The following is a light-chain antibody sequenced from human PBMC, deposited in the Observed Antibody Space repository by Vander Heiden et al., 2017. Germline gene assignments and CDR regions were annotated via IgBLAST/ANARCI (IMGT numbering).Light chain of an antibody. V-gene: IGKV1-39*01. CDR2: AAS. CDR1: QSISSY. J-gene: IGKJ3*01. CDR3: QQSDSTPLT. Sequence: DIHLTQSPSSLSASVGDRVTIPCRASQSISSYLNWYQQKPGKAPKLLLYAASSSQSAVLSRLSGSGSGTDFTLIISRLQPEDFATYYCQQSDSTPLTFGHGTKVDIK.